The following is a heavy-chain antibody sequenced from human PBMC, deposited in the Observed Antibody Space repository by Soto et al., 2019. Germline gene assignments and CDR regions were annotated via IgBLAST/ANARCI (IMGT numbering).Heavy chain of an antibody. J-gene: IGHJ4*02. CDR1: GYTFSGFF. D-gene: IGHD3-22*01. V-gene: IGHV1-2*02. CDR2: INPNSGDT. Sequence: ASVKVSWKASGYTFSGFFLHWVRQAPGPGLECMGWINPNSGDTNYAQKFQGRVTMTRXTXXSXXXMXLXXLSXDDTAVYYCARVKNYYDRIGPFAFCVQRTQCTVSS. CDR3: ARVKNYYDRIGPFAF.